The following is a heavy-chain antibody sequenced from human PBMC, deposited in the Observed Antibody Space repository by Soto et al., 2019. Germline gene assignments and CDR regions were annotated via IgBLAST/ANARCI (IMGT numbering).Heavy chain of an antibody. CDR3: ARDLDS. CDR2: IRQDGSEE. CDR1: GFTFSVYW. Sequence: DVQLVESGGGLVQPGGSLRLSCVASGFTFSVYWMTWVRQAPGKGLEWVAAIRQDGSEEYYVDSVKGRFTISRDNTKNSLYLDMNSLSAEDTAVYFCARDLDSWGQGVLVTVSS. J-gene: IGHJ4*02. V-gene: IGHV3-7*01.